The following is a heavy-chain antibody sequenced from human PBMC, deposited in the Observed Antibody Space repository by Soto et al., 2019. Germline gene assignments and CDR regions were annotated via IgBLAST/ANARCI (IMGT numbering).Heavy chain of an antibody. CDR2: TYYRSKSYN. V-gene: IGHV6-1*01. D-gene: IGHD6-13*01. Sequence: SQTLSLTCAISGDTVSSNSAAWNWIRQSPSRGLEWLGRTYYRSKSYNDYAVSVKSRITINPDTSTNQFSLQLNSVTPEDTAVYYCARDRSSSSWYQISYYYYGMDVWGQGTTVTVSS. CDR3: ARDRSSSSWYQISYYYYGMDV. CDR1: GDTVSSNSAA. J-gene: IGHJ6*02.